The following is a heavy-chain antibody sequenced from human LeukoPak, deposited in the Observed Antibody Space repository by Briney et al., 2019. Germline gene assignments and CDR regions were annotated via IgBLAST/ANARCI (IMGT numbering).Heavy chain of an antibody. D-gene: IGHD1-26*01. V-gene: IGHV1-69*01. Sequence: VASVKVSCKASGGTFSSYAISWVRQAPGQGLEWMGGIIPIFGTANYAQKFQGRVTITADESTSTAYMELSSLRSEDTALYYCATYLVGSAHGPDSWGQGTLVAVSS. CDR2: IIPIFGTA. CDR1: GGTFSSYA. J-gene: IGHJ4*02. CDR3: ATYLVGSAHGPDS.